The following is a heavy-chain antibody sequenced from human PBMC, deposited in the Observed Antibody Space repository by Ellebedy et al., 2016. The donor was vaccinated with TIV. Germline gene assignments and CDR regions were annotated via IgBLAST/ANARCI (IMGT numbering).Heavy chain of an antibody. CDR3: TKELLYDSFGPFDY. D-gene: IGHD3-22*01. CDR2: ISGSGDNT. CDR1: GFPFSNYA. V-gene: IGHV3-23*01. J-gene: IGHJ4*02. Sequence: GESLKISCAASGFPFSNYAMSWVRQAPGKGLQWVSAISGSGDNTYYADSVKGRFTISRDNSKNTLKLHMNSLGVEDTAIYYCTKELLYDSFGPFDYWGQGTLVTVSS.